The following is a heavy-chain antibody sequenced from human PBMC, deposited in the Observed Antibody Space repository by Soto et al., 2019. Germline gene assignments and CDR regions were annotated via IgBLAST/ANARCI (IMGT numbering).Heavy chain of an antibody. V-gene: IGHV4-59*01. CDR3: ARCSSGWYVDY. D-gene: IGHD6-19*01. J-gene: IGHJ4*02. Sequence: SETLSLTCTVSGGSISSYYWSWTRQPPGKGLEWIGYIYYSGSTNYNPSLKSRVTISVDTSKNQFSLKLSSVTAADTAVYYCARCSSGWYVDYWGQGTLVTVSS. CDR1: GGSISSYY. CDR2: IYYSGST.